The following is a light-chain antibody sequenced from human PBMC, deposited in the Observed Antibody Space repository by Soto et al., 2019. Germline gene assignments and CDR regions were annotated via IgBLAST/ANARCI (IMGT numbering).Light chain of an antibody. CDR1: QSVSSTY. Sequence: EIVLTQSPGTLSLSPGERATLSCRASQSVSSTYLAWYQQKPGQAPRLLIYGASSRATGIPDRFSGSGSGTDFTLTISGLEPEDFAVYYCQQYVDSRWTFGQGTKVEIK. V-gene: IGKV3-20*01. J-gene: IGKJ1*01. CDR3: QQYVDSRWT. CDR2: GAS.